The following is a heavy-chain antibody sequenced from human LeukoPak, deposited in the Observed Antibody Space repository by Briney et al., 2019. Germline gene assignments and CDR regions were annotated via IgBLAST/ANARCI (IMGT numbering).Heavy chain of an antibody. D-gene: IGHD1-26*01. Sequence: GGSLRLSCAASGFTFSNAWMSWVRQAPGKGLEWVGRIKSKTDGGTTDYAAPVKDRFSVSRDDSKDTLYLQMSSLKVEDTAIYYCTTNAGTYGIDVWGQGTMVAVSS. V-gene: IGHV3-15*01. CDR3: TTNAGTYGIDV. J-gene: IGHJ3*01. CDR1: GFTFSNAW. CDR2: IKSKTDGGTT.